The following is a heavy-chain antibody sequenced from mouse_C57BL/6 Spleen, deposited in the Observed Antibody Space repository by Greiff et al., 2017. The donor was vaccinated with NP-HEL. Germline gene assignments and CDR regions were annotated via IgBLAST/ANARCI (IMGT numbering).Heavy chain of an antibody. Sequence: QVQLKESGPELVKPGASVKISCKASGYAFSSSWMNWVKQRPGKGLEWIGRIYPGDGDTNYNGKFKGKATLTADKSSSTAYMQLSSLTSEDSAVYFCAREDGYYVFFAYWGQGTLVTVSA. CDR1: GYAFSSSW. D-gene: IGHD2-3*01. CDR2: IYPGDGDT. CDR3: AREDGYYVFFAY. V-gene: IGHV1-82*01. J-gene: IGHJ3*01.